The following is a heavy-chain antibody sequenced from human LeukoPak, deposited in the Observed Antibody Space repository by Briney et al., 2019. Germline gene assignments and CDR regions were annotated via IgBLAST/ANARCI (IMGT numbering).Heavy chain of an antibody. J-gene: IGHJ3*02. CDR2: LSPTGSF. CDR3: ARALTDNQAFDI. Sequence: SETLSLTCIVSGGSITSYSWGWIRQPAGKGLEWIGRLSPTGSFTYSPSLKSRVTMSVDTSKNHFSLKLNSVTAADTAVYYCARALTDNQAFDIWGQGTVVTVSS. V-gene: IGHV4-4*07. CDR1: GGSITSYS. D-gene: IGHD1-14*01.